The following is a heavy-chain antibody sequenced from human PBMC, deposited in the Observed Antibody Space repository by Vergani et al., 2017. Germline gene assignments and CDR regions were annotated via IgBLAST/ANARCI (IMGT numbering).Heavy chain of an antibody. CDR3: ARVVSSYNRDYFDY. CDR1: GYTFTDYF. V-gene: IGHV1-2*02. D-gene: IGHD6-13*01. Sequence: QVQLVQSGAEVKKPGASVKVSCKASGYTFTDYFMHWVRQAPGQGLEWMGWINPNSGGTNYAQKFQGRVTMTRDTSISTAYVELINLISDDTAVYYCARVVSSYNRDYFDYWGQGTLVTVSS. CDR2: INPNSGGT. J-gene: IGHJ4*02.